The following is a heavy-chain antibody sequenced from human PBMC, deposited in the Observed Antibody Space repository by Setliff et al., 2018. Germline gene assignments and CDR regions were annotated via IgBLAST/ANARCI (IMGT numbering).Heavy chain of an antibody. CDR2: ISSGSSTI. D-gene: IGHD6-19*01. V-gene: IGHV3-48*01. Sequence: SGGSLRLSCVVSGLTFRNFGMTWVRQAPGKGLEWLAKISSGSSTIYYADSVKGRFTISRDNAQNSLYLQMNNLRAEDTAVYFCARVRSNGWEEPDYWGQGTLVTVSS. CDR3: ARVRSNGWEEPDY. CDR1: GLTFRNFG. J-gene: IGHJ4*02.